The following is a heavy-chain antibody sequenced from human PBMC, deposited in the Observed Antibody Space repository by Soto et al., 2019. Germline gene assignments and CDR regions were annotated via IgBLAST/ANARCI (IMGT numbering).Heavy chain of an antibody. CDR2: IYYSGST. Sequence: QVQLQESGPGLVKPSQTLSLTCTVSGGSISSGGYYWSWIRQHPGKGLEWIGYIYYSGSTYYNPSLKRRVTISVDTSKNQFSLKLSSVTAADTAVYYCARAQNDYGDKRAQSAFDIWGQGTMVTVSS. V-gene: IGHV4-31*03. CDR3: ARAQNDYGDKRAQSAFDI. J-gene: IGHJ3*02. CDR1: GGSISSGGYY. D-gene: IGHD4-17*01.